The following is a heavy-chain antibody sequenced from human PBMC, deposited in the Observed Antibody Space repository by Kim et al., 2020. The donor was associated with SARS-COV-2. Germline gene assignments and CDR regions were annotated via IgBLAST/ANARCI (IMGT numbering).Heavy chain of an antibody. V-gene: IGHV1-3*01. D-gene: IGHD3-9*01. CDR1: GYTFTSYA. J-gene: IGHJ4*02. CDR3: ASGGYDILTGSSSYFDY. Sequence: ASVKVSCKASGYTFTSYAMHWVRQAPGQRLEWMGWINAGNGNTKYSQKFQGRVTITRDTSASTAYMELSSLRSEDTAVYYCASGGYDILTGSSSYFDYWGQGTLVTVSS. CDR2: INAGNGNT.